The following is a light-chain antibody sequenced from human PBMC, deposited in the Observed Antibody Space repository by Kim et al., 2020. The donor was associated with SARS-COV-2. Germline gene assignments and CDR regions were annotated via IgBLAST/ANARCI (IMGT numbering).Light chain of an antibody. V-gene: IGLV3-1*01. CDR2: QDR. J-gene: IGLJ2*01. CDR3: QAWDSSTVV. Sequence: GAPGQTASITCSGNKLGDRYACWYQQKPGQSPVLVIYQDRKRPSGIPGRFSGSNSGNTATLTISGTQAMDEADYYCQAWDSSTVVFGGGTQLTVL. CDR1: KLGDRY.